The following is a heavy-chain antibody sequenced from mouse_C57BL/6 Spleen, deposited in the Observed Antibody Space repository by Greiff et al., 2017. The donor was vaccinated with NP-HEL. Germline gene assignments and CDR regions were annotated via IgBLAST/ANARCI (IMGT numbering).Heavy chain of an antibody. CDR3: SRDIFYENY. J-gene: IGHJ2*01. CDR2: IYPGSGSI. Sequence: QVQLQQSGAELVKPGTSVKMSCKASGYTFTSYWITWVSQRPGQGLEWIGDIYPGSGSINYNEQFKSRATLTVDTSSTTAYMHFSSLTSEDSAVYYCSRDIFYENYWGQGTTLTVSS. CDR1: GYTFTSYW. D-gene: IGHD1-1*01. V-gene: IGHV1-55*01.